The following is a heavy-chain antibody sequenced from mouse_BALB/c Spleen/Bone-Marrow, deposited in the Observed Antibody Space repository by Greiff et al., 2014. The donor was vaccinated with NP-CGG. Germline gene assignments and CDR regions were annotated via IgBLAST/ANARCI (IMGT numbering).Heavy chain of an antibody. CDR2: IYPGGGNT. J-gene: IGHJ1*01. CDR1: GYTFTDYY. D-gene: IGHD1-1*01. V-gene: IGHV1-84*02. CDR3: ARPPYYYGSSYYWYFDV. Sequence: VQLQQSGPELVKPGASVKISCKASGYTFTDYYINWVKQKPGQGLEWIGWIYPGGGNTKYNEKFKGEATLTVDTSSSTAYMQLSSLTSEDTAVYFCARPPYYYGSSYYWYFDVWGAGPRSPSPQ.